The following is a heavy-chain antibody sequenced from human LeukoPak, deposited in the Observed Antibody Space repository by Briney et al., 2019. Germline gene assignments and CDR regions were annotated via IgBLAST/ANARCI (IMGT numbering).Heavy chain of an antibody. CDR1: GFTFNGYG. Sequence: GGSLRPSCAASGFTFNGYGMHWVRQAPGKGLEWVAHIRPDGTNEEYADSVKGRFTISRDNAKNSLYLQMDSLRVEDTAEYYCARDPYSGNYGAYYYYYMDVWGKGTTVTVSS. CDR3: ARDPYSGNYGAYYYYYMDV. D-gene: IGHD1-26*01. CDR2: IRPDGTNE. J-gene: IGHJ6*03. V-gene: IGHV3-30*02.